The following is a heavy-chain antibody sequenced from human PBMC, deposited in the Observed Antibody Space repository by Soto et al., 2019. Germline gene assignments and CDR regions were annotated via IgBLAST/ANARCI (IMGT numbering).Heavy chain of an antibody. CDR2: ISSSSSYT. Sequence: GGSLRLSCAASGFTFSDYYMSWIRQAPGKGLEWVSYISSSSSYTNYADSVKGRFTISRDNAKNSLYLQMNSLRAEDTALYYCARDHHRYSGYDYVDYWGQGTRVTVSS. CDR1: GFTFSDYY. D-gene: IGHD5-12*01. CDR3: ARDHHRYSGYDYVDY. J-gene: IGHJ4*02. V-gene: IGHV3-11*05.